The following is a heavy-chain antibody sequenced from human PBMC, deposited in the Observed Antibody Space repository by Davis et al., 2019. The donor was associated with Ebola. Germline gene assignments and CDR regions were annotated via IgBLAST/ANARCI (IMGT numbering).Heavy chain of an antibody. J-gene: IGHJ4*02. CDR2: ISPYNGNR. Sequence: ASVKVSCKASGYTFITYGLSWLRQAPGQGLEWMGCISPYNGNRNYTQKLQGRVTITTDTSATTAYMELRSLKSDDTAVYYCARGEIVATTTFDNWGQGTLVTVSS. CDR1: GYTFITYG. CDR3: ARGEIVATTTFDN. V-gene: IGHV1-18*01. D-gene: IGHD5-12*01.